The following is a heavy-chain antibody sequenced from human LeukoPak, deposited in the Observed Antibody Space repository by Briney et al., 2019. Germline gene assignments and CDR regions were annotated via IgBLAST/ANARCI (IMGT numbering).Heavy chain of an antibody. CDR1: GFTFSSYS. CDR3: AKVYSSGWFGPDY. Sequence: GGSLRLSCAASGFTFSSYSMNWVRQAPGKGLEWVSYIDTSGSPIYYADSVKGRFTISRDNSKNTLYLQMNSLRAEDTAVYYRAKVYSSGWFGPDYWGQGTLVTVSS. CDR2: IDTSGSPI. D-gene: IGHD6-19*01. V-gene: IGHV3-48*01. J-gene: IGHJ4*02.